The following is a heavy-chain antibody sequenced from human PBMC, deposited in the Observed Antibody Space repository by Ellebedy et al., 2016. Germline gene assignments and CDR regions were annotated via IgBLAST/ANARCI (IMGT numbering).Heavy chain of an antibody. V-gene: IGHV3-53*01. CDR2: IYSGGST. Sequence: GESLKISXAASGFTVSSNYMSWVRQAPGKGLEWISVIYSGGSTYYADSVQGRFTISRDNSKNTLDLHMNSLRAEDTAVYYCARAEGITILRGVMIYGMDVWGHGTTVTVSS. CDR3: ARAEGITILRGVMIYGMDV. D-gene: IGHD3-10*01. CDR1: GFTVSSNY. J-gene: IGHJ6*02.